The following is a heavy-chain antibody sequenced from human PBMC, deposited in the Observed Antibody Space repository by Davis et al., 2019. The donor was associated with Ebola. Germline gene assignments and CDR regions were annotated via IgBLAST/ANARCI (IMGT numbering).Heavy chain of an antibody. CDR2: IYWDDDK. V-gene: IGHV2-26*01. J-gene: IGHJ4*02. Sequence: SGPTLEKPTETLTLTCTVSGFSLSNARMGVSWIRQPPGKALEWLALIYWDDDKRYSPSLKSRLTISKDTSKSQVVLTMTNMDPVDTATYYCARIFEVRYQLRWEVRYSQVADYWGQGTLVTVSS. CDR1: GFSLSNARMG. D-gene: IGHD2-2*01. CDR3: ARIFEVRYQLRWEVRYSQVADY.